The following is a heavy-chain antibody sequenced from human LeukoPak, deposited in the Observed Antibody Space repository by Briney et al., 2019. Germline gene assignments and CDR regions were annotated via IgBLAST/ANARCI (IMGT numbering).Heavy chain of an antibody. CDR2: ISSEGITI. D-gene: IGHD2-2*01. CDR3: ARTRGYYFDY. CDR1: GFTFSDYY. V-gene: IGHV3-11*04. Sequence: KPGGSLRLSCAASGFTFSDYYMTWIRQAPGKGREWVSYISSEGITIHYADSVKGRFTVSRDNAKNSVYLQMNSLRAEDTAVYYCARTRGYYFDYWGQGTLVTVSS. J-gene: IGHJ4*02.